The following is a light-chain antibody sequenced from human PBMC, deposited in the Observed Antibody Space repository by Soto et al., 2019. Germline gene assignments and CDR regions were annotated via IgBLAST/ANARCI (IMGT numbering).Light chain of an antibody. V-gene: IGKV3-15*01. CDR1: QSVSSN. CDR3: QQRNNWPRST. CDR2: GAS. J-gene: IGKJ5*01. Sequence: IEMTQSPATLSVSPGGRATLSCRASQSVSSNLAWYQQKPGQAPRLLIYGASTRATGIPARFSGSGSGTDFTLTISSLEPEDFAVYYCQQRNNWPRSTFGQGTRLEIK.